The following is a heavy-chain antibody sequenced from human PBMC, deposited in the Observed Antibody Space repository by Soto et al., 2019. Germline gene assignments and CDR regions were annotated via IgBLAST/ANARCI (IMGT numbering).Heavy chain of an antibody. CDR2: ISYDGSNK. D-gene: IGHD3-10*01. V-gene: IGHV3-30*04. J-gene: IGHJ4*02. Sequence: PGWSLRLSCAASGFTVRSYAMHVVRQAPGKGLEWVAVISYDGSNKYYADSVKGRFTISRDNSKNTLYLQMNSLRAEDTAVYYCAKDPGEGDYWGQGTLVTVSS. CDR1: GFTVRSYA. CDR3: AKDPGEGDY.